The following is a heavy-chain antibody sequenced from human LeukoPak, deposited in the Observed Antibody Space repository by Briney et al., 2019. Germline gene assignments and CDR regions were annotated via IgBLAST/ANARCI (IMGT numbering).Heavy chain of an antibody. CDR2: INAGNGNT. CDR3: ARDEGDCGGDCYFVVYGSAVY. D-gene: IGHD2-21*02. J-gene: IGHJ4*02. V-gene: IGHV1-3*01. Sequence: ASVKVSCKASGYTFTSYAMHWVRQAPGQRLEWMGWINAGNGNTKYSQKFQGRVTITRDTSASTAYMELSSLRSEDTAVYYCARDEGDCGGDCYFVVYGSAVYWGQGTLVTVSS. CDR1: GYTFTSYA.